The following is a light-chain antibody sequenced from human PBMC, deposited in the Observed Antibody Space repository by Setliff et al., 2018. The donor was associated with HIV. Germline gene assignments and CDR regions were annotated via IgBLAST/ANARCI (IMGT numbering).Light chain of an antibody. CDR2: STN. CDR3: VLYMGSGFVV. V-gene: IGLV8-61*01. Sequence: QTVVTQEPSFSVSPGGTVTLTCGLSSGSVSTSDYCSWYQQTPGQAPRTLIYSTNIRSSGVPDRFSGSILENKAALTITGAQADDESDYYCVLYMGSGFVVFGGGTKGTVL. J-gene: IGLJ2*01. CDR1: SGSVSTSDY.